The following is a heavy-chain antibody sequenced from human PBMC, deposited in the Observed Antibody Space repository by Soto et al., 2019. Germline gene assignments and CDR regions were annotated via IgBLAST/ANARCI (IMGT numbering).Heavy chain of an antibody. CDR1: GFTFSSYS. J-gene: IGHJ4*02. CDR3: ARDYEYWSGYYKGFDY. D-gene: IGHD3-3*01. V-gene: IGHV3-48*02. Sequence: GGSLRLSCAASGFTFSSYSMNWVRQAPGKGLEWVSYISSSSSSIYYADSVKGRFTISRDNAKNSLYLQMNSLRDEDTAVYYCARDYEYWSGYYKGFDYRGQGTLVTVSS. CDR2: ISSSSSSI.